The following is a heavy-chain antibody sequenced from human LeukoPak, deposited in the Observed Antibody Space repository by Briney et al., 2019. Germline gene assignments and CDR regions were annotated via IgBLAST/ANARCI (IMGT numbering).Heavy chain of an antibody. V-gene: IGHV5-51*01. D-gene: IGHD3-22*01. CDR2: IYPGDSDT. Sequence: GESLKISCKGSGYSFTSYWIGWVRQMPGKGLEWMGIIYPGDSDTRYSPSFQGQVTISADKSISTAYLQWSSLKASDTAMYYCASRGMDYYDSSGYFRVGRDFDYWGQGTLVTVSS. J-gene: IGHJ4*02. CDR1: GYSFTSYW. CDR3: ASRGMDYYDSSGYFRVGRDFDY.